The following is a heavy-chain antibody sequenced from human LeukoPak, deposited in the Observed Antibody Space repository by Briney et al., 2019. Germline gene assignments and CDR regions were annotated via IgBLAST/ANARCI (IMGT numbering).Heavy chain of an antibody. D-gene: IGHD2-2*02. Sequence: SETLSLTCTVSGGPIGHYYWSWIRQPPGKELEWIGYVYYSGSTNYNPSLKSRVTISVDMSKTQFSLKLSSVTAADTAVYYCARHPGIQTAFDYWGQGTLVTVSS. CDR3: ARHPGIQTAFDY. V-gene: IGHV4-59*08. J-gene: IGHJ4*02. CDR2: VYYSGST. CDR1: GGPIGHYY.